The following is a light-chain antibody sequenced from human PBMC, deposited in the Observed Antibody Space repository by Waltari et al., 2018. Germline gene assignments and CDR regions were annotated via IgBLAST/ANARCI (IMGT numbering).Light chain of an antibody. Sequence: QSVLTQPPSVSGAPGQRVTVSCTGSSSNIGAGYRVHWYQQVQGPAPKLLIYGDTNRPAGFPDRFSAAKSGTSASLAIAGLLAEDEAEYSCQAYDSGLGGVLFGGGTKLTVL. CDR2: GDT. CDR3: QAYDSGLGGVL. CDR1: SSNIGAGYR. V-gene: IGLV1-40*01. J-gene: IGLJ2*01.